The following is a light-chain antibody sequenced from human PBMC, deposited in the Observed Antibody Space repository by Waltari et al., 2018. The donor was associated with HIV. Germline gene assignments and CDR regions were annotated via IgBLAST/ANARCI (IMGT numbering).Light chain of an antibody. CDR2: RNN. Sequence: QSGLTQPPSASGTPGQKVTMSCPGTNPNIRKNYVYWYQKFPGMAPKIIVYRNNQRPSGFPDRFSGSKSRPSASLAISVVRSEDEADYYCEAWDDSLSSPVFGGGTKLTVL. CDR3: EAWDDSLSSPV. J-gene: IGLJ2*01. CDR1: NPNIRKNY. V-gene: IGLV1-47*01.